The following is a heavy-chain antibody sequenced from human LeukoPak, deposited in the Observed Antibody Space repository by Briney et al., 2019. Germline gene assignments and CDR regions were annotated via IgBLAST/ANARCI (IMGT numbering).Heavy chain of an antibody. CDR2: INPNSGGT. CDR1: GYTFTGYY. V-gene: IGHV1-2*02. D-gene: IGHD2-2*02. Sequence: VSVKVSCKASGYTFTGYYMHWVRQAPGQGLEWMGWINPNSGGTNYAQKFQGRVTMTRDTSISTAYMELSRLRSDDTAVYYCARVRRYCSSTSCYICWGQGTLVTVSS. CDR3: ARVRRYCSSTSCYIC. J-gene: IGHJ4*02.